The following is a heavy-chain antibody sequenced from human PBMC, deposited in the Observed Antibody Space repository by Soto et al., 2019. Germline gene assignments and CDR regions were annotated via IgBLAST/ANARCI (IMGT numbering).Heavy chain of an antibody. D-gene: IGHD3-22*01. J-gene: IGHJ4*02. CDR2: IDPSDSQT. Sequence: VQSLKISCKGSPYSFAGYWITWLRQKPGKGLEWMGRIDPSDSQTHYSPSFRVHVTLSATKSITTVFLQWSSLRASDTAMYYCARQIYDSDTGPNFQYYFESWGQGTPVTVSS. V-gene: IGHV5-10-1*01. CDR3: ARQIYDSDTGPNFQYYFES. CDR1: PYSFAGYW.